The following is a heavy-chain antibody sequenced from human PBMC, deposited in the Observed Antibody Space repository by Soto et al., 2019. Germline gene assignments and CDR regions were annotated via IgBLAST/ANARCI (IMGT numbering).Heavy chain of an antibody. CDR3: ARDIVVVVAAIGEYYYYGMDV. V-gene: IGHV1-46*01. D-gene: IGHD2-15*01. Sequence: GASVKVSCKASGYTFTSYYMHWVRQAPGQGLEWMGIINPSGGSTSYAQKFQGRVTMTRDTSTSTVYMELGSLRSEDTAVYYCARDIVVVVAAIGEYYYYGMDVWGQGTTVTVSS. CDR1: GYTFTSYY. CDR2: INPSGGST. J-gene: IGHJ6*02.